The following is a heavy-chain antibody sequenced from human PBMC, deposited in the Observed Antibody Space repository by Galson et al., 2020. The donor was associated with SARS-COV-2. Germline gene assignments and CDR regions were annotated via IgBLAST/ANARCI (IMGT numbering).Heavy chain of an antibody. D-gene: IGHD5-18*01. V-gene: IGHV2-5*02. CDR3: ADIEPHSDGWGSYYGMDG. J-gene: IGHJ6*02. CDR2: IYWDDDK. CDR1: GFSLSTSGVG. Sequence: SGPTLVKPTQTLTLTCTFSGFSLSTSGVGVGWIRQPPGKALEWLALIYWDDDKRYSPSLKSRLTITKDTSKNQVVLTMTNMDPVDTATYYCADIEPHSDGWGSYYGMDGWGQGTTVTVSS.